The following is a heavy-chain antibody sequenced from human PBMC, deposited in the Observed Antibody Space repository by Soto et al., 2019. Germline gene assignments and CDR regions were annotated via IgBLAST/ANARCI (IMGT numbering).Heavy chain of an antibody. V-gene: IGHV1-69*13. CDR2: IIPIFGTA. Sequence: GASVKVSCKASRGTFSSYAISWVRQAPGQGXEWMGGIIPIFGTANYAQKFQGRVTITADESTSTAYMELSSLRSEDTAVYYCARAEVALVPAAIERAFDIWGQGTMVTVSS. CDR3: ARAEVALVPAAIERAFDI. CDR1: RGTFSSYA. J-gene: IGHJ3*02. D-gene: IGHD2-2*01.